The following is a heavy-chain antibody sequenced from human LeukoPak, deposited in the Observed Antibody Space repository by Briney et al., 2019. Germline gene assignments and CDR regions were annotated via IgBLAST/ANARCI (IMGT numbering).Heavy chain of an antibody. D-gene: IGHD2-21*01. CDR2: IYYSGST. V-gene: IGHV4-59*08. J-gene: IGHJ4*02. Sequence: SETLSLTCTVSGGSISSYYWSWIRQPPGKGLEWIGYIYYSGSTNYNPSLKSRVTISVDTSKNQFSLKLSSVTAADTAVYYCARSIRLREAGGPGIDYWGQGTLVTVSS. CDR3: ARSIRLREAGGPGIDY. CDR1: GGSISSYY.